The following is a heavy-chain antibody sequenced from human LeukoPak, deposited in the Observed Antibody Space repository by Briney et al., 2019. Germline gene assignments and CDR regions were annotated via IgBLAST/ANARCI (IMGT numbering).Heavy chain of an antibody. CDR2: IWFDGSST. V-gene: IGHV3-33*01. CDR1: GFTFSRFG. D-gene: IGHD2-21*02. Sequence: GGSLRLSCAASGFTFSRFGMHWVRQAPGKGLEWEAVIWFDGSSTYYADSVKGRFTISRDNSKNMLYLQMNSLRVEDTGVYFCARDSAPYCGGDCYFDYWGHGTLVTVSS. J-gene: IGHJ4*01. CDR3: ARDSAPYCGGDCYFDY.